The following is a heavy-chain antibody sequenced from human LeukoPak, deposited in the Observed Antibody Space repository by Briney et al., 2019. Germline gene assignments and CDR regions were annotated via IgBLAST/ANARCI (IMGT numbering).Heavy chain of an antibody. CDR3: AKDLTVLLTDYHFDY. CDR1: GFTFSHYG. D-gene: IGHD3-16*01. Sequence: GGSLRLSCAASGFTFSHYGMHWVRQAPGKGLEWVVVISYDGSNKYYADSVKGRFTISRDNSKNTLYLQMNSLRAEDTAVYYCAKDLTVLLTDYHFDYWGQGTLVTVSS. J-gene: IGHJ4*02. CDR2: ISYDGSNK. V-gene: IGHV3-30*18.